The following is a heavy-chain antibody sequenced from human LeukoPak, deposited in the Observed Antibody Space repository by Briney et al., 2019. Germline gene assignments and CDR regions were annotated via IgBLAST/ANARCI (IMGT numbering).Heavy chain of an antibody. CDR1: GYTFTGYY. V-gene: IGHV1-2*02. D-gene: IGHD3-22*01. J-gene: IGHJ3*02. CDR2: INPNSGAT. Sequence: GASVKVSCKASGYTFTGYYMHWVRQAPGQGLEWMGWINPNSGATNYAQKFQGRVTMTRDTSISTAYMELSSLRAEDTAVYYCAKGTLRYYYDSRGGAFDIWGQGTMVTVSS. CDR3: AKGTLRYYYDSRGGAFDI.